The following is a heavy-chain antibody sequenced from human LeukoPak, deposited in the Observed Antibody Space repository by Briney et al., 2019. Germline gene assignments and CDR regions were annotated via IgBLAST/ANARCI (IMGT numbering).Heavy chain of an antibody. CDR2: IYYSGST. J-gene: IGHJ3*02. CDR1: GGSISSYY. CDR3: ARRYCSSTSCHDAFDI. D-gene: IGHD2-2*01. Sequence: SETLSLTCTVSGGSISSYYWSWIRQPPGKGLEWIGYIYYSGSTNYNPSLKSRVTISVDTSKNQFSLKLSSVTAADTAVYYCARRYCSSTSCHDAFDIWGQGTMVTVSS. V-gene: IGHV4-59*08.